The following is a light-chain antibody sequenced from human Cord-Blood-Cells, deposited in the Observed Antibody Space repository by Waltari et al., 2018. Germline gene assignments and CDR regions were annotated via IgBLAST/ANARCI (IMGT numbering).Light chain of an antibody. CDR2: DVS. Sequence: TQPRSVSGSPGQSVTISCTGTSSDVGGYNYVSWYQQHPGKAPKLMIYDVSKRPSGVPDRFSGSKSGNTASLTISGLQAEDEADYYCCSYAGSYTFEVFGGGTKLTVL. J-gene: IGLJ3*02. V-gene: IGLV2-11*01. CDR3: CSYAGSYTFEV. CDR1: SSDVGGYNY.